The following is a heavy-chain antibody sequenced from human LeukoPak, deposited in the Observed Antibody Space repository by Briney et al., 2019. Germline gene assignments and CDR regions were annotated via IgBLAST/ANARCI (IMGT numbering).Heavy chain of an antibody. J-gene: IGHJ4*02. CDR2: IYYSGST. CDR3: ARDLGVKFDY. CDR1: GGSISSSSYY. D-gene: IGHD3-10*01. V-gene: IGHV4-39*07. Sequence: SETLSLTCTVSGGSISSSSYYWGWIRQPPGKGLEWIGSIYYSGSTYYNPSLKSRVTISVDTSKNQFSLKLSSVTAADTAVYYCARDLGVKFDYWGQGTLVTVSS.